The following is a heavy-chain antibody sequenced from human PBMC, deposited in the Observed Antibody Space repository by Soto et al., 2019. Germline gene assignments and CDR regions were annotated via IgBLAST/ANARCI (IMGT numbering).Heavy chain of an antibody. Sequence: QVQLVQSGAEVKKPGASVKVSCKASGYTFTSYGISWVRQAPGQGLEWMGWISAYNGNTNYAQKLQDRVTMTTDTSTSTAYMELRSLRSDDTAVYYCARDIGQGDSSGYYVGGMDVWGQGTTVTVSS. CDR3: ARDIGQGDSSGYYVGGMDV. CDR2: ISAYNGNT. D-gene: IGHD3-22*01. CDR1: GYTFTSYG. J-gene: IGHJ6*02. V-gene: IGHV1-18*04.